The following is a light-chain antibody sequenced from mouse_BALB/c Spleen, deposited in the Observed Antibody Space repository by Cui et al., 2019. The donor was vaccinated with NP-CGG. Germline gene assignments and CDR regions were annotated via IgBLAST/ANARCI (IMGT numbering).Light chain of an antibody. Sequence: QAVVTQDSALTTSPGETVTLTCRSSTGAVTTSNYANWVQEKPDHLFTGLIGGTNNRAPGVPARFSGSLIGDKAALTITGAQTADETIYFCALWYSNHWVFGGGTKLTVL. CDR2: GTN. J-gene: IGLJ1*01. CDR3: ALWYSNHWV. V-gene: IGLV1*01. CDR1: TGAVTTSNY.